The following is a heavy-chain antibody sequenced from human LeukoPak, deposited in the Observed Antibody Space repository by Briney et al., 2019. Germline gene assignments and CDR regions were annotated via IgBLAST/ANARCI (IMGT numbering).Heavy chain of an antibody. CDR3: ARRGYCSSTSCFDY. CDR2: IYYSGST. J-gene: IGHJ4*02. V-gene: IGHV4-39*01. CDR1: GGSISSSSYY. D-gene: IGHD2-2*01. Sequence: NSSETLSLTCTVSGGSISSSSYYWGWIRQPPGKGLEWIGSIYYSGSTYYNPSLKSRVTISVDTSKNQFSLKLSSVTAADTAVYYCARRGYCSSTSCFDYWGQGTLVTVSS.